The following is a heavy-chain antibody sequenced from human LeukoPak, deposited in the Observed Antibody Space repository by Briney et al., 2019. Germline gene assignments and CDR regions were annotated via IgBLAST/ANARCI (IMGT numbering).Heavy chain of an antibody. D-gene: IGHD3-22*01. CDR1: GFAFGSYW. Sequence: GGSLRLSCAASGFAFGSYWMHWVRQAPGKGLEWISRMNNDGTDISYADSMKGRFTISRDNAKNTLYLQMNSLRAEDTAVYYCARVGYYDSSGYYAHLQHWGQGTLVTVSS. V-gene: IGHV3-74*01. CDR2: MNNDGTDI. CDR3: ARVGYYDSSGYYAHLQH. J-gene: IGHJ1*01.